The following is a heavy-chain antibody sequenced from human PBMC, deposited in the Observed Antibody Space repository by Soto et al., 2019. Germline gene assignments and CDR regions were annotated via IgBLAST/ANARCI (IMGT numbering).Heavy chain of an antibody. D-gene: IGHD2-21*01. CDR1: GGTFSSYT. CDR2: IIPILGIA. V-gene: IGHV1-69*02. J-gene: IGHJ2*01. Sequence: GASVKVSCKASGGTFSSYTISWMRQAPGQGLEWMGRIIPILGIANYAQKFQGRVTITADKSTSTAYMELSSLRSEDTAVYYCARQAYCGGDCSYPGGYFDLWGRGTLVTVSS. CDR3: ARQAYCGGDCSYPGGYFDL.